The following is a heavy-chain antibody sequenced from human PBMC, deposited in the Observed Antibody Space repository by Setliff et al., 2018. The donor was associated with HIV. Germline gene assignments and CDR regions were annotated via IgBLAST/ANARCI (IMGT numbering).Heavy chain of an antibody. V-gene: IGHV4-59*01. CDR1: GGSISSYY. Sequence: PSETLSLTCTVSGGSISSYYWSWIRQPPGKGLEWIGYTYYSGSTNYNPSLKSRVTISVDTSKNQFSLKLSFVTAADTAVYSCARAVTAVGILDVWGKGTTVTVSS. CDR3: ARAVTAVGILDV. CDR2: TYYSGST. J-gene: IGHJ6*04. D-gene: IGHD4-17*01.